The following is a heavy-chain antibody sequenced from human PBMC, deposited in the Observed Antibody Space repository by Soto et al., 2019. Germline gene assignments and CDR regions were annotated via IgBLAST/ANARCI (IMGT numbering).Heavy chain of an antibody. D-gene: IGHD3-3*01. CDR2: ISWNSGSI. J-gene: IGHJ4*02. V-gene: IGHV3-9*01. CDR3: AKQAYLYDFWSGYSAFDY. CDR1: GFTFDDYA. Sequence: SLRLSCASSGFTFDDYAMHWVRQAPGKGLEWVSGISWNSGSIGYADSVKGRFTISRDNAKNSLYLQMNSLRAEDTALYYCAKQAYLYDFWSGYSAFDYWGQGTLVTVSS.